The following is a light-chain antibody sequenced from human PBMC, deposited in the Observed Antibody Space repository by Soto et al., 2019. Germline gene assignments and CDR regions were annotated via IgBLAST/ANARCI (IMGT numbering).Light chain of an antibody. V-gene: IGKV1-9*01. Sequence: IQLTQSPSSPSASLGDRVTVTRRASEDITNYLAWYQQKAGKAPKLLIYDASTLHSGVPSRFSGSGSGTDFTLTISSLQAEDFATYYCQQTRSYPSTFGGGTKVDIK. CDR2: DAS. CDR1: EDITNY. CDR3: QQTRSYPST. J-gene: IGKJ4*01.